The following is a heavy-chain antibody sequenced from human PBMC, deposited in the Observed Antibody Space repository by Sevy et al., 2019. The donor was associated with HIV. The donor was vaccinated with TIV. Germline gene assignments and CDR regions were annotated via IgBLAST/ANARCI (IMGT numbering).Heavy chain of an antibody. J-gene: IGHJ6*02. CDR2: IRYDGSNK. D-gene: IGHD3-3*01. V-gene: IGHV3-30*02. Sequence: GGSLRLSCAASGFTFSSYGMYWVRQAPGKGLEWVAFIRYDGSNKYYADSVKGRFTISGDNSKNTLYLQMNSLRAEDTAVYYCAKERGGLRFLEWLPGDGMDVWGQGTTVTVSS. CDR1: GFTFSSYG. CDR3: AKERGGLRFLEWLPGDGMDV.